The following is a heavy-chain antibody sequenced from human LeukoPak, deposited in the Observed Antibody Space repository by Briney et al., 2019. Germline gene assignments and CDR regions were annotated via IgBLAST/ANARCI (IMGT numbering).Heavy chain of an antibody. V-gene: IGHV3-21*01. Sequence: PGGSLRLSCAASGFTFSSYSMNWVRQAPGKGLEWVSSISSSRSYIYYADSVKGRFTISRDNAKNSLYLRMNSLRAEDTAIYYCARVSYVRGVTVYYFDHWGQGTLVTVSS. CDR2: ISSSRSYI. CDR1: GFTFSSYS. CDR3: ARVSYVRGVTVYYFDH. D-gene: IGHD3-10*02. J-gene: IGHJ4*02.